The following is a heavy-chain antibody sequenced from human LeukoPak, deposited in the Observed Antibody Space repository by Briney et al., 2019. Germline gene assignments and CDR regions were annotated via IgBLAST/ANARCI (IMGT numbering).Heavy chain of an antibody. CDR1: GGSISSYY. Sequence: SETLSLTCTVSGGSISSYYWSWIRQPPGKGLEWIGYIYYSGSTNYNPSLKSRVTISVDTSKNQFSLKLSSVTAAGTAVYYCARHYYDSSGYWPYYYYMDVWGKGTTVTVSS. V-gene: IGHV4-59*08. J-gene: IGHJ6*03. CDR3: ARHYYDSSGYWPYYYYMDV. CDR2: IYYSGST. D-gene: IGHD3-22*01.